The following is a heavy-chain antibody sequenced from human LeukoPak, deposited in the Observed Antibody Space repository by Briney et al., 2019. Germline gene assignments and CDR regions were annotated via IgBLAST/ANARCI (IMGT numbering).Heavy chain of an antibody. D-gene: IGHD4-17*01. V-gene: IGHV3-23*01. CDR3: AKGPSTVTTSARVYYYYGMDV. J-gene: IGHJ6*02. Sequence: PGGSLRLSCAASGFTFSSYAMSWVRQAPGKGLEWVSAISGSGGSTYYADSVKGRFIISRDNSKNTLYLQMNSLRAEDTAVYYCAKGPSTVTTSARVYYYYGMDVWGQGTTVTVSS. CDR2: ISGSGGST. CDR1: GFTFSSYA.